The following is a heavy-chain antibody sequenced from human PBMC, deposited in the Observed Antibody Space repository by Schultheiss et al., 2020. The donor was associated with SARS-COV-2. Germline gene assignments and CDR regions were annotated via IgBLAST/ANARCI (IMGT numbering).Heavy chain of an antibody. V-gene: IGHV4-39*01. CDR2: IYYSGST. CDR1: GGSISSGGYY. J-gene: IGHJ4*02. Sequence: SETLSLTCAVSGGSISSGGYYWSWIRQPPGKGLEWIGSIYYSGSTYYNPSLKSRVTISVDTSKNQFSLKLSSVTAADTAVYYCARARRALDYWGQGTLVTVSS. CDR3: ARARRALDY.